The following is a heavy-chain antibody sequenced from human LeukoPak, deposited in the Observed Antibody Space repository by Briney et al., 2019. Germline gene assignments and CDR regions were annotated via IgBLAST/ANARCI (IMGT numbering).Heavy chain of an antibody. J-gene: IGHJ4*02. V-gene: IGHV4-39*01. CDR2: IYYSGST. CDR3: ATGPPYYYDSSGYVDY. D-gene: IGHD3-22*01. CDR1: GGSISSSSYY. Sequence: SETLSLTCTVSGGSISSSSYYWGWIRRPPGKGLEWIGSIYYSGSTYYNPSLKSRVTISVDTSKNQFSLKLSSVTAADTAVYYCATGPPYYYDSSGYVDYWGQGTLVTVSS.